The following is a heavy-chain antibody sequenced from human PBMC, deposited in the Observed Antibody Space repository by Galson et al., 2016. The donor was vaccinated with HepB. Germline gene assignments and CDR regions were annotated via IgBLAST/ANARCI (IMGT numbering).Heavy chain of an antibody. CDR1: GFTFEDFA. CDR2: ISWNSGSI. Sequence: SLRLSCAASGFTFEDFAMHWVRQAPGKGLEWVSGISWNSGSIDYVESVKGRFTISRDNAKNSLYLQMNSLRAEDTAFYYCVKDINPSKWYYFVSWGQGTLVTVSS. D-gene: IGHD2-15*01. V-gene: IGHV3-9*01. J-gene: IGHJ4*02. CDR3: VKDINPSKWYYFVS.